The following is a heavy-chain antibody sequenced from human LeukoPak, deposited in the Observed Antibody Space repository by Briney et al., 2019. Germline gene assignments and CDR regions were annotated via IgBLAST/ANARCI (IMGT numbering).Heavy chain of an antibody. D-gene: IGHD3-22*01. Sequence: PSETLSLTCAVSGGSISSSNWWSWVRQPPGKGLEWIGEIYHSGSTNYNPSLKCRVTISVDQSKNQFSLKLISVTAADTAFYYCARSVYDTSGGGAFDIWGQGTLVTVSS. V-gene: IGHV4-4*02. CDR2: IYHSGST. CDR3: ARSVYDTSGGGAFDI. J-gene: IGHJ3*02. CDR1: GGSISSSNW.